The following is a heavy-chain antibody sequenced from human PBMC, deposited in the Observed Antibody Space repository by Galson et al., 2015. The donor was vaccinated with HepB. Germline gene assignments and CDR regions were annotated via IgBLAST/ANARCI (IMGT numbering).Heavy chain of an antibody. CDR2: INPTSGAT. CDR1: GYTFTGYY. D-gene: IGHD2-2*01. J-gene: IGHJ4*02. CDR3: ARAWVDMGSPVAGFDY. V-gene: IGHV1-2*02. Sequence: SVKVSCKASGYTFTGYYMHWVRQAPGQGLEWMGWINPTSGATNYAQKFQGRVTMTRDTSISTAYMELSRLRSDDTAVYYCARAWVDMGSPVAGFDYWGQGTLVTVSP.